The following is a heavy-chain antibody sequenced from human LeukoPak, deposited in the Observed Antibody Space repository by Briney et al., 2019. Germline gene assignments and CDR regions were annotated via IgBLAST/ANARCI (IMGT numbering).Heavy chain of an antibody. D-gene: IGHD3-22*01. CDR3: ARDQDYYDSSGSYYYYGMDV. CDR2: ISSSSSYI. V-gene: IGHV3-21*01. J-gene: IGHJ6*02. Sequence: GGSLRLSCAASGFTFSSYSMNWVRQAPGKGLEWVSSISSSSSYIYYADSVKGRFTISRDNAKNSLYLQMNSLRAEDTAVYYCARDQDYYDSSGSYYYYGMDVWGQGTTVTVSS. CDR1: GFTFSSYS.